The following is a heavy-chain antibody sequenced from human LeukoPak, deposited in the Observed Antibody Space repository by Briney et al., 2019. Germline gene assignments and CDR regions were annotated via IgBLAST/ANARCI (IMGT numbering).Heavy chain of an antibody. J-gene: IGHJ4*02. Sequence: GGSLRLSCAASGFTFSSYWMNRARQAPGKGLEWVASINHNGNVNYYVDSVKGRFTISRDNTKNSLYLQMNSLRVEDTAVFYCARDQYDTWSRRGNFDSWGQGTLVIVSS. CDR1: GFTFSSYW. CDR3: ARDQYDTWSRRGNFDS. D-gene: IGHD3-3*01. CDR2: INHNGNVN. V-gene: IGHV3-7*03.